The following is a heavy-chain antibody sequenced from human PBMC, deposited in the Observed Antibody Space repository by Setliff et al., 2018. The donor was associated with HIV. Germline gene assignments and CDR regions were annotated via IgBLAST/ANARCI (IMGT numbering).Heavy chain of an antibody. V-gene: IGHV4-4*08. CDR2: IYTSGTT. CDR1: SGSISTHY. Sequence: SETLSLTCTVSSGSISTHYWSWIRQPPGKGLEWIGYIYTSGTTYYNPSLKSRVTISIDTSKNQFSLKLNSVTAADTAVYYCASGREAVAGALHFDYWGQGPLVT. J-gene: IGHJ4*02. CDR3: ASGREAVAGALHFDY. D-gene: IGHD6-19*01.